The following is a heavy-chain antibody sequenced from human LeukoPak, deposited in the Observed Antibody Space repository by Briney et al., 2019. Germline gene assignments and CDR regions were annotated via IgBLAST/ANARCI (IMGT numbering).Heavy chain of an antibody. D-gene: IGHD3-10*01. J-gene: IGHJ4*02. Sequence: GGSLRLSCAASGFTFSSYAMSWVRQAPGKGLEWVSGISWNSGSIGYADSVKGRFTISRDNAKNSLYLQMNSLRAEDTAVYYCARGSGSYYSWDYWGRGTLVTVSS. CDR3: ARGSGSYYSWDY. CDR1: GFTFSSYA. CDR2: ISWNSGSI. V-gene: IGHV3-20*04.